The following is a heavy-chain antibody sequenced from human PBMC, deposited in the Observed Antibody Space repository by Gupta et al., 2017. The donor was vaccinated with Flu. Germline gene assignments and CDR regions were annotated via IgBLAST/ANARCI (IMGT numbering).Heavy chain of an antibody. Sequence: EVQLVESGGGLVQPGGSLRLSCAASGLSFSRYAMHWVRQAPGKGLEYVSAISTNGGSTYYANSVKGRFTISRDNSKNTLYLQMGSLRTEDMAVYYCAGSIAVAGTGYYFDYWGQGTLVTVSS. CDR3: AGSIAVAGTGYYFDY. CDR2: ISTNGGST. D-gene: IGHD6-19*01. J-gene: IGHJ4*02. V-gene: IGHV3-64*01. CDR1: GLSFSRYA.